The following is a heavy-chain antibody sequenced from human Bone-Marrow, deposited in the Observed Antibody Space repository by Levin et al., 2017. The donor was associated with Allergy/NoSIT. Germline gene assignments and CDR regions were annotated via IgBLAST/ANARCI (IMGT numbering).Heavy chain of an antibody. CDR1: GFNLSTYT. CDR2: ISGSSRYK. J-gene: IGHJ4*02. CDR3: ARDEDPYIYDY. D-gene: IGHD5-18*01. V-gene: IGHV3-21*01. Sequence: GGSLRLSCVASGFNLSTYTMTWVRQAPGKGLEWVSSISGSSRYKHYRDSVKGRFTISRDNAKNSLYLQMRTLRDEDTATYYCARDEDPYIYDYWGQGILVIVSS.